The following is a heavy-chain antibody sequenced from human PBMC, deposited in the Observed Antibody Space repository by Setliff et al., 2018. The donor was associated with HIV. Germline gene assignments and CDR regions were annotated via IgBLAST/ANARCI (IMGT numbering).Heavy chain of an antibody. V-gene: IGHV4-39*01. J-gene: IGHJ4*02. Sequence: SETLSLTCTVSGGSIANNKYYWGWIRQSSGKGLEWIGSIFYTGTTYYNPSLQSRVTISVDTSKNQFSLKLSSVTAADTAVYYCARHSPSDYWGQGTLVTVSS. CDR2: IFYTGTT. CDR3: ARHSPSDY. CDR1: GGSIANNKYY.